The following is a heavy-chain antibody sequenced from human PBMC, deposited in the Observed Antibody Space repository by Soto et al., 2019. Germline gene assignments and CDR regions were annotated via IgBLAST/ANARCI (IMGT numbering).Heavy chain of an antibody. V-gene: IGHV1-69*12. CDR3: ARDLYGEYGTDY. Sequence: QVQLVQSGAEVKKPGSSVKVSCKASGGTFSSYAISWVQQAPGQGLEWMGGIIPIFGTANYAHKCHSRVTITADESTSTAYMELSSPRSEDTAVYYCARDLYGEYGTDYWCQGTLVTVSS. D-gene: IGHD4-17*01. J-gene: IGHJ4*02. CDR2: IIPIFGTA. CDR1: GGTFSSYA.